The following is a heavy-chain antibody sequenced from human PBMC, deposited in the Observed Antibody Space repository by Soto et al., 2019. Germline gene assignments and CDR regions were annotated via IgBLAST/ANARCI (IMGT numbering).Heavy chain of an antibody. V-gene: IGHV1-18*01. J-gene: IGHJ4*02. D-gene: IGHD3-3*01. Sequence: ASVKVSCKASGYIFTSYGISWVRQAPGQGLEWMGWISAYNGNTNYAQKLQGRVTMTTDTSTSTAYMELRSLRSDDTAVYYCARRSLGTYYDFWSGYSNRGSFDYWGQGTLVTVSS. CDR1: GYIFTSYG. CDR3: ARRSLGTYYDFWSGYSNRGSFDY. CDR2: ISAYNGNT.